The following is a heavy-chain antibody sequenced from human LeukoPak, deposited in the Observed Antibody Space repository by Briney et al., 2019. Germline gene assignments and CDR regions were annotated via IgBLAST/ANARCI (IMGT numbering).Heavy chain of an antibody. Sequence: ASVKVSCKASGGTFTRYAINWVRQAPGQGLEWMGGIIPIFATANYAQKFQGRVTITADDSTSTAYMELSSLRTEDTAIYYCARVQDGYFDSWGQGTLVTVSS. V-gene: IGHV1-69*13. J-gene: IGHJ4*02. D-gene: IGHD2-15*01. CDR3: ARVQDGYFDS. CDR2: IIPIFATA. CDR1: GGTFTRYA.